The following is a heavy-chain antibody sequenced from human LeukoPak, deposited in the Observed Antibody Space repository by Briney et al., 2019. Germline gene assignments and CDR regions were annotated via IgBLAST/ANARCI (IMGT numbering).Heavy chain of an antibody. J-gene: IGHJ3*02. CDR1: GGSISGYH. CDR2: TYYSGST. CDR3: ARPLAYCGGDCSNHDAFDI. D-gene: IGHD2-21*01. Sequence: SETLSLTCIVSGGSISGYHWSWIRQPPGKGLEWIGYTYYSGSTNYNPSLKSRVTISVDRSKNQFSLKLSSVTAADTAVYYCARPLAYCGGDCSNHDAFDIWGQGTMVTVSS. V-gene: IGHV4-59*12.